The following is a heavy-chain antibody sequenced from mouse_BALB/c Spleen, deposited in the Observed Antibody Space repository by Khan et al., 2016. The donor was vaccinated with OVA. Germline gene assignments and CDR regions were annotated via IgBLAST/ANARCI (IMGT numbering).Heavy chain of an antibody. J-gene: IGHJ3*01. D-gene: IGHD2-2*01. CDR1: GFTFSNYD. Sequence: EVELVESGGDLVKPGGSLKLSCAASGFTFSNYDMSWVRRTPDKRLEWVATFSSAGSYTYYPDSVKGRFTISRDNAKNTLYLQMSSLKSEDTAMYYCARRGYDEAWFAYWGQGTLVTVSA. CDR2: FSSAGSYT. V-gene: IGHV5-6*01. CDR3: ARRGYDEAWFAY.